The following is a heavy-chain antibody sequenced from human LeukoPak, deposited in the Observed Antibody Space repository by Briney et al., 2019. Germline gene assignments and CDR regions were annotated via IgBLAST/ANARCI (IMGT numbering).Heavy chain of an antibody. D-gene: IGHD3-10*01. CDR3: ARDREYGSGIDY. CDR2: IYYSGST. Sequence: SQTLSLTCTVSGGSISSGGYYWSWIRQHPGKGLEWIGYIYYSGSTYYNPSLKSRVTISVDTSKNQFSLKLSSVTAADTAVYYCARDREYGSGIDYWGQGTLVTVSS. V-gene: IGHV4-31*03. J-gene: IGHJ4*02. CDR1: GGSISSGGYY.